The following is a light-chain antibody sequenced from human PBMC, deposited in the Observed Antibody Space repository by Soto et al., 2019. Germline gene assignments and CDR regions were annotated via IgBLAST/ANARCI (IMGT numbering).Light chain of an antibody. J-gene: IGLJ1*01. V-gene: IGLV1-44*01. CDR2: YNN. CDR1: NSNIASNT. Sequence: QSVLTQPPSASETPGQTVSISCSGSNSNIASNTVNRYQHLPGTAPKLLIYYNNQRPSGVPDRFSGSKSGTSASLAISGLQSEDESDYYCAAWDDTLKRYVFGTGTKVTV. CDR3: AAWDDTLKRYV.